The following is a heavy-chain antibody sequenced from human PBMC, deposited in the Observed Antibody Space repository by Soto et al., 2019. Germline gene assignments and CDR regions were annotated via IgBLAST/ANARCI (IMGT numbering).Heavy chain of an antibody. J-gene: IGHJ4*02. V-gene: IGHV3-21*01. CDR1: GFTFSSYS. Sequence: GGSLRLSCAASGFTFSSYSMNWVRQAPGKGLEWVSSISSSSSYIYYADSVKGRFTISRGNAKNSLYLQMNSLRAEDTAVYYCAREPYYDSSGYGNFDYWGQGTLVTVSS. D-gene: IGHD3-22*01. CDR2: ISSSSSYI. CDR3: AREPYYDSSGYGNFDY.